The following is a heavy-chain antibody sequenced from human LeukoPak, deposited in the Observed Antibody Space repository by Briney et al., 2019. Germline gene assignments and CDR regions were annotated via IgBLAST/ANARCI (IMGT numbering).Heavy chain of an antibody. CDR1: GASISSYH. V-gene: IGHV4-59*01. J-gene: IGHJ3*02. D-gene: IGHD3-22*01. CDR3: ARCQSKYFYDRGGFDI. Sequence: SETLSLTCTVSGASISSYHWSWIRQPPGKGLEWIGFKYYSGSTNSNPSLKSRATISVDTSRNQFSLRLSSVTAADTAVYYCARCQSKYFYDRGGFDIWGQGTMVTVST. CDR2: KYYSGST.